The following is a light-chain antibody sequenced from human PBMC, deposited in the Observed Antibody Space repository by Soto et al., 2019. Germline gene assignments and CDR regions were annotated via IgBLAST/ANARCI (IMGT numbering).Light chain of an antibody. CDR2: GAS. J-gene: IGKJ1*01. Sequence: EIVLTQSPGTLSLSPGERATLSCRASQTVSSSYLAWYQQKPGQAPRLLIYGASLRATGIPDRFSGSGSGTGFTLTISRLEPEDFAVYYCQQYGSSPRTFGQGTKMEIK. V-gene: IGKV3-20*01. CDR3: QQYGSSPRT. CDR1: QTVSSSY.